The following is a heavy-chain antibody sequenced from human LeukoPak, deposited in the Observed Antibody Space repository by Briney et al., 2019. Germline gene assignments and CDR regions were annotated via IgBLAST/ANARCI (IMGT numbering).Heavy chain of an antibody. D-gene: IGHD2/OR15-2a*01. CDR1: GFTFSSYW. V-gene: IGHV3-7*01. J-gene: IGHJ6*02. CDR2: IKRDGSVT. CDR3: ARANRDV. Sequence: SGGSLRLSCAASGFTFSSYWMTWVRQAPGRGLEWVANIKRDGSVTHYVDSVKGRFTISRDNAKNSLYLQMNSLRAEDTAVYYCARANRDVWGQGTTVTVSS.